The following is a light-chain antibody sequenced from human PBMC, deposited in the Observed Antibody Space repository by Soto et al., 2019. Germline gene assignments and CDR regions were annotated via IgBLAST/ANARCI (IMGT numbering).Light chain of an antibody. CDR2: SGK. J-gene: IGKJ1*01. Sequence: DIQMTQSPSSLSASIGDRVTITCRASQPIATHLNWYQQTPGKAPNLLIYSGKTLRSGVPSRFRGSGSGTEFTLTVISVQPEDLATYFCEQSYSSPRTFGQGTTLAIK. V-gene: IGKV1-39*01. CDR1: QPIATH. CDR3: EQSYSSPRT.